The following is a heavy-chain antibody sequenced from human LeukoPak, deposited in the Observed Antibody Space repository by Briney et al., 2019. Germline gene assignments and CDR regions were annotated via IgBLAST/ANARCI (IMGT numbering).Heavy chain of an antibody. CDR2: IIPILGIA. Sequence: ASEKVSCKASGGTFSSYAISWVRQAPGQGLEWVGRIIPILGIANYAQKFQGRVTITADKSTSTAYMELSSLRSEDTAVYYCARVRGGNTHYYDSSGYSPFDYWGQGTLVTVSS. V-gene: IGHV1-69*04. J-gene: IGHJ4*02. CDR3: ARVRGGNTHYYDSSGYSPFDY. D-gene: IGHD3-22*01. CDR1: GGTFSSYA.